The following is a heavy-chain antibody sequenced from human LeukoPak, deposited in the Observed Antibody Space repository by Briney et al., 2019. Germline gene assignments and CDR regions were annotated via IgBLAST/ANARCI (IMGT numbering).Heavy chain of an antibody. J-gene: IGHJ4*02. CDR1: GYNFTGYY. CDR3: ARDFPKYYYDSTGYDY. V-gene: IGHV1-2*02. D-gene: IGHD3-22*01. Sequence: ASVKVSCKASGYNFTGYYIHWVRQAPGQGLEWMGWINPNTGVTNYAQKFQGRVTMTRDTSISTIYMELRSLRSDDTAVYYCARDFPKYYYDSTGYDYWGQGTRVTVSP. CDR2: INPNTGVT.